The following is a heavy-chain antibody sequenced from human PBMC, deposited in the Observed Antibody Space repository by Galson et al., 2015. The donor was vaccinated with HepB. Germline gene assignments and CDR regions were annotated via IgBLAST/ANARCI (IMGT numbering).Heavy chain of an antibody. CDR3: AYGSDF. V-gene: IGHV6-1*01. CDR1: GDSVASHSAV. CDR2: TYFRSKWHN. Sequence: CAISGDSVASHSAVWNWIRQSPSRGLEWLGRTYFRSKWHNDYGISVKSRISINADTSQNQFSLHLSSVTPEDTAVYYCAYGSDFWGQGTTVIGSS. J-gene: IGHJ6*02.